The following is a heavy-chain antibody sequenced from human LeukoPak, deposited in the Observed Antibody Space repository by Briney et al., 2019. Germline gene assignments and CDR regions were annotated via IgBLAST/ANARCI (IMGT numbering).Heavy chain of an antibody. CDR2: INWNGGST. CDR1: GFTFDDYG. V-gene: IGHV3-20*01. J-gene: IGHJ6*03. CDR3: ARMAGGSYLNYMDV. D-gene: IGHD1-26*01. Sequence: GGSLRLSCAASGFTFDDYGMSWVRQAPGKGLEWVSGINWNGGSTGYADSVKGRFTISRDNAKNSLYLQMNSLRTEDTALYHCARMAGGSYLNYMDVWGKGTTVTVSS.